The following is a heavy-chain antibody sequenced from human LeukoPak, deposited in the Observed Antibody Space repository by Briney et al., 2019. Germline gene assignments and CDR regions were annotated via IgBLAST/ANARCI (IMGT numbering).Heavy chain of an antibody. Sequence: GASVKVSCKASGYNFTGHFIHWVRQAPGQGLEWMGWIHPNSGGTNSAQKFQGRVTMTRDTSSSTAYMELSRPKSDDTAVYYCAKYPTNCIGGSCYPSYFDYWGQGTLITVSS. CDR2: IHPNSGGT. V-gene: IGHV1-2*02. CDR1: GYNFTGHF. CDR3: AKYPTNCIGGSCYPSYFDY. D-gene: IGHD2-15*01. J-gene: IGHJ4*02.